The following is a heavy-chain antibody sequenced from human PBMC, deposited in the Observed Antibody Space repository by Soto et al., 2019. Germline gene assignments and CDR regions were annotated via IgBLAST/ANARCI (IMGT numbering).Heavy chain of an antibody. J-gene: IGHJ4*02. CDR2: INAGNGNT. D-gene: IGHD4-17*01. V-gene: IGHV1-3*01. Sequence: ASVKVSCKASGYTFTSYAMHWVRQAPGQRLEWMGWINAGNGNTKYSQKFQGRVTITRDTSASTAYMELSSLRSEDTAVYYCARALDYGDYAFNYWGQGTLVTVSS. CDR1: GYTFTSYA. CDR3: ARALDYGDYAFNY.